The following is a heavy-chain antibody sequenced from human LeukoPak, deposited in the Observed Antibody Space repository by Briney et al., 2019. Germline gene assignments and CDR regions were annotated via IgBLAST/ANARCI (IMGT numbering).Heavy chain of an antibody. Sequence: GGSLRLSCAASGFTFRSAWMHWVRQAPGKGLVWVSRIRGDGGDANYADFVKGRYTIFRDNAKSTLYLQMNGLGVEDTAVYYCVRDIVAGSGSYSDWGQGTLVTVSS. D-gene: IGHD3-10*01. CDR3: VRDIVAGSGSYSD. J-gene: IGHJ4*02. CDR1: GFTFRSAW. V-gene: IGHV3-74*01. CDR2: IRGDGGDA.